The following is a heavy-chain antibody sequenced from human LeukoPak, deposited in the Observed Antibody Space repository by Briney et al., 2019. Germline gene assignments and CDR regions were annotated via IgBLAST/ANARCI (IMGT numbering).Heavy chain of an antibody. D-gene: IGHD6-13*01. CDR1: GFTFSSYG. Sequence: GGSLRLSCAASGFTFSSYGMHWVRQAPGKGLEWVAVISYDGSNKYYADSVKGRFTISRDNSKNTLYLQMNNLRAEDTAVYYCAKDPDGIAAAGTVGDYFDYWGQGTLVTVPS. CDR2: ISYDGSNK. CDR3: AKDPDGIAAAGTVGDYFDY. V-gene: IGHV3-30*18. J-gene: IGHJ4*02.